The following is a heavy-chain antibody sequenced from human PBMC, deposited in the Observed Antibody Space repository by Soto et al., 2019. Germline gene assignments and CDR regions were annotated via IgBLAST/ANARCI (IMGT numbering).Heavy chain of an antibody. V-gene: IGHV3-23*01. CDR1: GFTFSNSA. D-gene: IGHD1-26*01. CDR2: ISGGRGDSI. J-gene: IGHJ4*02. Sequence: PGGSLRLSCAASGFTFSNSAMSWVRQAPGKGLEWVSVISGGRGDSIEYADSVKGRFSISRDNSRNTLYLQMSSLRADDTAVYYCAKAVGPTAPSSRVFDCWGQGTLVTVSS. CDR3: AKAVGPTAPSSRVFDC.